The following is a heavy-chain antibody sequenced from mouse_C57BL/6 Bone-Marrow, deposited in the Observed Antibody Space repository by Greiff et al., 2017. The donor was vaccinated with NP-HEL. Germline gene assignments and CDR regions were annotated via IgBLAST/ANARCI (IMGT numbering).Heavy chain of an antibody. D-gene: IGHD1-1*01. CDR3: ARRLTTVVDWYFDV. J-gene: IGHJ1*03. CDR1: GYTFTSYW. Sequence: QVQLQQPGAELVKPGASVKLSCKASGYTFTSYWMQWVKQRPGQGLEWIGEIDPSDSYTNYNQKFKGKATLTVDTSSSTAYMQLSSLTSEDSAVYYCARRLTTVVDWYFDVWGTGTTVTVSS. V-gene: IGHV1-50*01. CDR2: IDPSDSYT.